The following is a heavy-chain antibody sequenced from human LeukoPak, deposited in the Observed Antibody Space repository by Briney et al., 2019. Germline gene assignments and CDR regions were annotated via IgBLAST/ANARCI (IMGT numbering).Heavy chain of an antibody. CDR3: ARGSSGFDY. CDR2: ISSGGGYI. Sequence: GGSLRLSCAPSGFTFSIYTMNWVRQAPGKGLEWVSSISSGGGYIYYADSVKGRFTISRDNAKKSLSLQMNSLRAEDTAVYYCARGSSGFDYWGQGTLVTVSS. CDR1: GFTFSIYT. D-gene: IGHD6-6*01. J-gene: IGHJ4*02. V-gene: IGHV3-21*01.